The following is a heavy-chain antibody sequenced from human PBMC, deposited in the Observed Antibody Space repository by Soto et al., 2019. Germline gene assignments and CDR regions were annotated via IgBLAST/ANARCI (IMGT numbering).Heavy chain of an antibody. V-gene: IGHV3-30*18. CDR3: AKGAYGDNEYYYYYMDV. CDR2: ISYDGSNK. J-gene: IGHJ6*03. CDR1: GFTLSSYG. Sequence: GGSLRLSCAASGFTLSSYGMHWVRQAPGKGLEWVAVISYDGSNKYYADSVKGRFTISRDNSKNTLYLQMNSLRAEDTAVYYCAKGAYGDNEYYYYYMDVWGKGITVTVSS. D-gene: IGHD4-17*01.